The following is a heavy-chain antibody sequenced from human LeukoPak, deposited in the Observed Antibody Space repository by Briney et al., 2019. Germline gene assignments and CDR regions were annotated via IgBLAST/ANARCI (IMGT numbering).Heavy chain of an antibody. CDR3: ARNWGTGYFDL. V-gene: IGHV3-30-3*01. J-gene: IGHJ2*01. D-gene: IGHD7-27*01. CDR1: GFTFSSYA. CDR2: ISYDGSNK. Sequence: PGRSLRLSCAASGFTFSSYAMHWVRQAPGKGLEWVAVISYDGSNKYYADSVKGRFTISRDNSKNTLYLQMNSLRAEDTAVYYCARNWGTGYFDLWGRGTLVTVSS.